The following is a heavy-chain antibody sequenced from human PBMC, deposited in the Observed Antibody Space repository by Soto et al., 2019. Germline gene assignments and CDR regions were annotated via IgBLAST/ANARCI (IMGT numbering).Heavy chain of an antibody. CDR3: ARDGTQYSSSIYYYGMDV. V-gene: IGHV1-18*04. D-gene: IGHD6-6*01. J-gene: IGHJ6*02. CDR1: GYTFTSYG. CDR2: ISAYNGNT. Sequence: ASVKVSCKASGYTFTSYGISWVRQAPGQGLEWMGWISAYNGNTNYAQKLQGRVTMTTDTSTSTAYMELRSLRSDDTAVYYCARDGTQYSSSIYYYGMDVWGQGTTVTVSS.